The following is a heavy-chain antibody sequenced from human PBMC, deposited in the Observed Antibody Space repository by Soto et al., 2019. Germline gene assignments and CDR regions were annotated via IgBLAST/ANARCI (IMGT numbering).Heavy chain of an antibody. CDR3: ARVDSSGYYYSAPYGMDV. Sequence: QVQLVQSGAEVKKPGASVKVSCKASGYTFTSYYMHWVRQAPRQGLEWMGIINPSGGSTSYAQKFQGRVTMTRDTSTSTVYMELSSLRSEDTAVYYCARVDSSGYYYSAPYGMDVWGQGTTVTVSS. D-gene: IGHD3-22*01. V-gene: IGHV1-46*01. J-gene: IGHJ6*02. CDR2: INPSGGST. CDR1: GYTFTSYY.